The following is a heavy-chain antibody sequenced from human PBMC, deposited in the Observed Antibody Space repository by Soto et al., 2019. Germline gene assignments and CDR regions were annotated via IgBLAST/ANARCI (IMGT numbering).Heavy chain of an antibody. J-gene: IGHJ5*02. V-gene: IGHV3-74*01. Sequence: PGGSLRLSCAASGFSFSSYWMHWVRQAPGKGLVWVSRIKSDGSSTTYADSVKGRFTISRDNAKNTLYLQMNSLRAEDTAVYYCARGFLPGTCGQGTLVTVSS. CDR2: IKSDGSST. CDR1: GFSFSSYW. CDR3: ARGFLPGT.